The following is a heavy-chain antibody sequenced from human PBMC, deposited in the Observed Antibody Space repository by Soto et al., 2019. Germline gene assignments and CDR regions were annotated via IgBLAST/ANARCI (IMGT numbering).Heavy chain of an antibody. Sequence: GGSLRLSCAASGFTFSSYAMHWVRQAPGKGLEWVAVISYDGSNKYYADSVKGRFTISRDNSKNTLYLQMNSLRAEDTAVYYCASWSAFDIWGQGTMVTV. D-gene: IGHD3-3*01. CDR2: ISYDGSNK. J-gene: IGHJ3*02. V-gene: IGHV3-30-3*01. CDR3: ASWSAFDI. CDR1: GFTFSSYA.